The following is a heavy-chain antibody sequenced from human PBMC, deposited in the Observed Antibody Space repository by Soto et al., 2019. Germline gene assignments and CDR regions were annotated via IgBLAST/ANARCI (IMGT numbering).Heavy chain of an antibody. J-gene: IGHJ4*02. CDR1: GFTFSNYG. Sequence: EVQLLESGGGLVQPGGSLRLSCAASGFTFSNYGMSWVRQAPGKGLEWVSAISGSGGTIYYADSVKGRFTISRDNSKNTLYLQMNSVRAEDTAVYYWAKAGYYGSTRCPDYWGQGTRVTVYS. CDR3: AKAGYYGSTRCPDY. V-gene: IGHV3-23*01. CDR2: ISGSGGTI. D-gene: IGHD2-2*03.